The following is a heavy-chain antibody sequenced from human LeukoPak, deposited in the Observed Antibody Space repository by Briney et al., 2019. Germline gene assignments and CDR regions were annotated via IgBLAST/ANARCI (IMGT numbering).Heavy chain of an antibody. CDR1: GYSFTSYW. Sequence: GESLKISCKGSGYSFTSYWIGWVRQMPGKGLEWMGIIYPGDSDTRYSPSFQGQVIISADKSISTVYLQWNSLQASDSAVYYCARGGWRQAKNFDYWGQGTLVTVSS. CDR2: IYPGDSDT. D-gene: IGHD2-21*02. CDR3: ARGGWRQAKNFDY. V-gene: IGHV5-51*01. J-gene: IGHJ4*02.